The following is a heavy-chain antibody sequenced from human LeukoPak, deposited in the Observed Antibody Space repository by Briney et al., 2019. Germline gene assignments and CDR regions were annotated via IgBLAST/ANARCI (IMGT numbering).Heavy chain of an antibody. CDR2: IVVGSGNT. V-gene: IGHV1-58*02. D-gene: IGHD2-15*01. CDR1: GFTFTSSA. Sequence: SVKVSCKASGFTFTSSAMQWVRQARGQRLGWIGWIVVGSGNTNYAQKFQERVTITKDMSTSTAYMELSSLRSEGTAVYYCAAGWVCSGGSCYYYFDYWGEGTLVTVSS. CDR3: AAGWVCSGGSCYYYFDY. J-gene: IGHJ4*02.